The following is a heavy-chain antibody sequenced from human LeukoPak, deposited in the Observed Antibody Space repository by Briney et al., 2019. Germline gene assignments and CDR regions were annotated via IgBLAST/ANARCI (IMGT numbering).Heavy chain of an antibody. CDR3: ARIRVRPSSGWYPAHDAFDI. J-gene: IGHJ3*02. CDR1: GFSLSTSGMC. V-gene: IGHV2-70*11. CDR2: IDWDDDK. D-gene: IGHD6-19*01. Sequence: SGPTLVNPTQTLTLTCTFSGFSLSTSGMCVSWIRQPPAKALDWLARIDWDDDKYYSTSLKTRLTISKDTSKNQVVLTMTNMDPVDTATYYCARIRVRPSSGWYPAHDAFDIWGQGTMVTVSS.